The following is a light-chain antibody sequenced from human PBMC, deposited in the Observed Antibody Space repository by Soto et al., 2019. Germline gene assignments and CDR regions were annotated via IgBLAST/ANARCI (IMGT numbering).Light chain of an antibody. CDR3: SSYEGSNNLVL. CDR1: SSDVGGYNY. CDR2: EVN. J-gene: IGLJ2*01. V-gene: IGLV2-8*01. Sequence: QSALTQPPSASGSPGQSVTISCTGSSSDVGGYNYVSWYQQHPGKAPKLMIYEVNKRPSGVPNRFSGSKSGNTASLTVSGLQGEDEAEYYCSSYEGSNNLVLFGGGTKLTVL.